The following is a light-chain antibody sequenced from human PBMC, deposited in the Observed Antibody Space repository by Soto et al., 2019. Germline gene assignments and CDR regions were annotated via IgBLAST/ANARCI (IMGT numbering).Light chain of an antibody. J-gene: IGLJ3*02. CDR3: SSYTTSSTPV. Sequence: QSALTQPASVSGSPGQSITISCTGTTSDIGGYNSVSWYQQHPGKAPKLMIYDVRNRPSGVSHRFSGSKSGNTASLTISGLQAEDEADYYCSSYTTSSTPVFGGGTKLTVL. CDR2: DVR. V-gene: IGLV2-14*01. CDR1: TSDIGGYNS.